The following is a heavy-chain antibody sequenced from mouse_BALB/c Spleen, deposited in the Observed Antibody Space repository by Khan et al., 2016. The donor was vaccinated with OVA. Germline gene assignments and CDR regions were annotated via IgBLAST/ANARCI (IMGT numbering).Heavy chain of an antibody. J-gene: IGHJ4*01. CDR3: ARDYDYHYYAMDY. CDR1: GYSITSDYA. V-gene: IGHV3-2*02. Sequence: EVQLQESGPGLVKPSQSLSLTCTVTGYSITSDYAWNWIRQFPGNKLEWMGYISYSGSTSYTPSLKSRISISRDTSKNQFFLQLNSVTTEDTATYYSARDYDYHYYAMDYWGQGTSVTISS. CDR2: ISYSGST. D-gene: IGHD2-4*01.